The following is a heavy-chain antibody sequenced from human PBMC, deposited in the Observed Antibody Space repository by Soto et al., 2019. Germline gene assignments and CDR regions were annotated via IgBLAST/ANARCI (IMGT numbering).Heavy chain of an antibody. J-gene: IGHJ4*02. CDR3: ARATYYYGSGRRGRVDY. D-gene: IGHD3-10*01. V-gene: IGHV1-8*01. CDR2: MNPNSGNT. Sequence: QVQLVQSGAEVKKPGASVKVSCKASGYTFTSYDINWVRQATGQGLEWMGWMNPNSGNTGYAQKFQGRVTMTRNTSIRTAYMELSSLRSEDTAVYYCARATYYYGSGRRGRVDYWGQGTLVTVSS. CDR1: GYTFTSYD.